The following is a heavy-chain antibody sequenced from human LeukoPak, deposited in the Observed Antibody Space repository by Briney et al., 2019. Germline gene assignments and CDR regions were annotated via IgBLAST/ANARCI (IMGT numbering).Heavy chain of an antibody. J-gene: IGHJ4*02. D-gene: IGHD6-19*01. CDR2: INTNTGNP. Sequence: ASVKISCKASGYIFTSYAMNWVRQAPGQGLGWMGWINTNTGNPTYAQGFTGRFVFSLDTSVSTAYLQISSLKAEDTAVYYCARPTSGFDYWGQGTLVTVSS. CDR3: ARPTSGFDY. V-gene: IGHV7-4-1*02. CDR1: GYIFTSYA.